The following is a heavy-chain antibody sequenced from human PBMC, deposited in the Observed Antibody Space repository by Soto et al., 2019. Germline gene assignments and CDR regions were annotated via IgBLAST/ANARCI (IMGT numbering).Heavy chain of an antibody. CDR3: ARGGEFLDEYYYYYYMDV. CDR2: IYYSGST. Sequence: PSETLSLTCTVSGGSISSYYWSWIRQPPGKGLEWIGYIYYSGSTNYNPSLKSRVTISVDTSKNQFSLKLSSVTAADTAVYYCARGGEFLDEYYYYYYMDVWGKGTTVTVSS. V-gene: IGHV4-59*01. D-gene: IGHD3-3*01. J-gene: IGHJ6*03. CDR1: GGSISSYY.